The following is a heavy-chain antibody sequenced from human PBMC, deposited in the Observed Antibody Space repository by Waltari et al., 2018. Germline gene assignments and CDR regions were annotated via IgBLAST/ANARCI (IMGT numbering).Heavy chain of an antibody. V-gene: IGHV3-48*04. D-gene: IGHD2-15*01. CDR2: ISGTSFTI. CDR3: ARDVGFCSGGSCPALDV. Sequence: EVQLVESGGGLMQPGGSLRLSCSPSGLNARTSSISWGRQAPGKGLEWLSYISGTSFTIYYADSVTGRFTISRDNAKNSVYLQMNSLRAEDTAVYYCARDVGFCSGGSCPALDVWGKGTTVTISS. J-gene: IGHJ6*04. CDR1: GLNARTSS.